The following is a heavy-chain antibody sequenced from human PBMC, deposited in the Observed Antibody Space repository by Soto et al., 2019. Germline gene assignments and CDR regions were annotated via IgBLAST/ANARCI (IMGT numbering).Heavy chain of an antibody. Sequence: LRLSCAASGFTFNTYDMNWVRQAPGKGLEWVSSITTSSAYIYYADSLKGRITISRDNAKNTLYLQMNSLRAEDTAVYYCARDPERAPLYYFDYWGQGTLVTVSS. CDR2: ITTSSAYI. CDR3: ARDPERAPLYYFDY. V-gene: IGHV3-21*01. J-gene: IGHJ4*02. CDR1: GFTFNTYD.